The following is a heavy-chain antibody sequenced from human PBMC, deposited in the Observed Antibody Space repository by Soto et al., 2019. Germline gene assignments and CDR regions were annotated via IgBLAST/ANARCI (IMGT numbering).Heavy chain of an antibody. CDR1: GGSISSADYY. V-gene: IGHV4-30-4*01. CDR3: ARAEYSSRWLNWCDP. Sequence: QVQLQESGPGLVKPSQTLSLTCTVSGGSISSADYYWNWIRQPPGKGLEWIGYIYYSGSTYYNPSLKSRVTISVDKSKNQFSLKLSSVTAADTAVYYCARAEYSSRWLNWCDPWGQGTLVSVSS. J-gene: IGHJ5*02. CDR2: IYYSGST. D-gene: IGHD6-13*01.